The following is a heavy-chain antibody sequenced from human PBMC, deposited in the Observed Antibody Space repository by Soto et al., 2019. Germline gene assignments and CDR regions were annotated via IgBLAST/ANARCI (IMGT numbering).Heavy chain of an antibody. D-gene: IGHD3-22*01. CDR3: AKQQDRYYFDSSGFPTKS. J-gene: IGHJ5*02. CDR2: IRGSGDIT. V-gene: IGHV3-23*01. CDR1: GFTFSSYA. Sequence: GGSLRLSCAASGFTFSSYAMAWVRQAPGKGLEWVSAIRGSGDITYSADSVKGRFSISRDNSKNTLYLQMNSLRAEDTAVYFCAKQQDRYYFDSSGFPTKSWGQGA.